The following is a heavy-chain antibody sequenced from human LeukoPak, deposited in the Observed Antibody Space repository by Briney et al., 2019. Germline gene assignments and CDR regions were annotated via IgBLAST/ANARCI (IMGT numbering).Heavy chain of an antibody. J-gene: IGHJ6*03. D-gene: IGHD6-13*01. Sequence: PSETLTLTCAVYGGSFSGYYWSWIRQPPGKGLEWIGYIDHTGSTNYNPSLNSRVTISRDTSKNHFSLELSSVTAADTAVYFCARGRVSSSSWSSTYYYYFCMDVWGRGTTVTVSS. CDR1: GGSFSGYY. CDR2: IDHTGST. V-gene: IGHV4-59*01. CDR3: ARGRVSSSSWSSTYYYYFCMDV.